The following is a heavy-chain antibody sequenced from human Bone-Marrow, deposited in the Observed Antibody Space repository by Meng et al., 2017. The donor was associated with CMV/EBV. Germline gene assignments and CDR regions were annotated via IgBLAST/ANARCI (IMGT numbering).Heavy chain of an antibody. CDR1: GFTFSGAA. V-gene: IGHV3-73*01. CDR3: TTPPGDYERSGYYFMD. Sequence: GESLKISCAASGFTFSGAAIHWVRQASGKGLEWVGRIRSRLNSYATAYAASVKGRFTISRDDSEHTAYLQMNSLKTEDTAVYYCTTPPGDYERSGYYFMDWGQGTLVTVSS. CDR2: IRSRLNSYAT. D-gene: IGHD3-22*01. J-gene: IGHJ4*02.